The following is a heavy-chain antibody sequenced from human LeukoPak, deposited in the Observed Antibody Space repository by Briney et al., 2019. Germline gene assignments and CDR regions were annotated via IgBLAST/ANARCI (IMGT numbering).Heavy chain of an antibody. CDR2: INPNSGGT. D-gene: IGHD3-10*01. Sequence: ASVKVSCKASGYTFTGYYMHWVRQAPGQGLEWMGWINPNSGGTNYAQKFQGRVTMTRDTSISTAYMELSRLRSDDTAEYYCARDLYGSGSHNRDYWGQGTLVTVSS. CDR1: GYTFTGYY. J-gene: IGHJ4*02. V-gene: IGHV1-2*02. CDR3: ARDLYGSGSHNRDY.